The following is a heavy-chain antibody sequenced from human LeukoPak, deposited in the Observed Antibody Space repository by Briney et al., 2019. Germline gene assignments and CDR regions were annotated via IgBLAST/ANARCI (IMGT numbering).Heavy chain of an antibody. J-gene: IGHJ4*02. CDR1: GGTFSSCG. D-gene: IGHD3-10*01. V-gene: IGHV1-69*13. CDR2: IIPIFGTA. Sequence: GASVKVSCKASGGTFSSCGLSWVRQAPGQGLEWMGGIIPIFGTANYAQKFQGRVTITADESTSTAYMELSSLRSEDTAAYYCATWPMVRGVISYFDYWGQGTLVTVSS. CDR3: ATWPMVRGVISYFDY.